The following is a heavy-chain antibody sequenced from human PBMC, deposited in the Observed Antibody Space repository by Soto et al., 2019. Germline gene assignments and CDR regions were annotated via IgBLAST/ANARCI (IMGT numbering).Heavy chain of an antibody. CDR1: GGSISTYY. D-gene: IGHD2-8*01. CDR3: ARESRCVNGACGNVFDI. V-gene: IGHV4-59*12. CDR2: IYYSGST. J-gene: IGHJ3*02. Sequence: QVQLQESGPGLVTPSETLSLTCTVSGGSISTYYWTWIRQSPEKGLEWLGNIYYSGSTNYSPSLNSRLTISPDTSKNHFSLKLRSVTAADTAVYYCARESRCVNGACGNVFDIWGRGTKVTVSS.